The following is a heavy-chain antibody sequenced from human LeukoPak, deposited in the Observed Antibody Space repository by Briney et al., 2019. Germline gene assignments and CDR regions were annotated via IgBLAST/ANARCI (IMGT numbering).Heavy chain of an antibody. CDR3: ARPTGRDWYFDL. J-gene: IGHJ2*01. CDR1: GGSISGYY. V-gene: IGHV4-59*08. D-gene: IGHD2-15*01. CDR2: IYYSGST. Sequence: SETLSLTCTVSGGSISGYYWSWIRQPPGKGLEWIGYIYYSGSTNYNPSLKSRVTISVDTSKNQFSLKLSSVTAADTAVYYCARPTGRDWYFDLWGRGTLVTVSS.